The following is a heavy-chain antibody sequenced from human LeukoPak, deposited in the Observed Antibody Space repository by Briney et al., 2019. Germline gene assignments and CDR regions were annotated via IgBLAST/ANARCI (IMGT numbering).Heavy chain of an antibody. J-gene: IGHJ4*02. CDR3: AREGCSGGSFYPYLFDY. Sequence: PSETLSLTCAVYGGSFSGYYWSWIRQPPGKGLEWIGEINHSGSTNYNPSLKSRVTISVGTSKNQFSLKLSSVTAADTAVYYCAREGCSGGSFYPYLFDYWGQGTLVTVSS. D-gene: IGHD2-15*01. CDR1: GGSFSGYY. V-gene: IGHV4-34*01. CDR2: INHSGST.